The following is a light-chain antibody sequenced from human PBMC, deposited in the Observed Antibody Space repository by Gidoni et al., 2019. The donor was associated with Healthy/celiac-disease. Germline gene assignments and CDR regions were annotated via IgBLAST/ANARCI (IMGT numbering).Light chain of an antibody. CDR2: DAS. V-gene: IGKV3-11*01. CDR1: QSVSSY. J-gene: IGKJ1*01. Sequence: ETVLTQSPATLSLSPGERATLSCRASQSVSSYLAWYQQKPGQAPRLLIYDASNRATGIPARCSGSGSGTDFTLTISSLEPEDFAVYYCQQRSNWPWTFGQGTKVEIK. CDR3: QQRSNWPWT.